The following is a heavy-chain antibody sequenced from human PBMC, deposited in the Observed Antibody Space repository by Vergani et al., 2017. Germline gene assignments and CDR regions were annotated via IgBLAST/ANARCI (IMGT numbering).Heavy chain of an antibody. CDR2: IYWNDDK. D-gene: IGHD2-21*01. V-gene: IGHV2-5*01. J-gene: IGHJ6*02. CDR3: AHLPCLGRRCNSWGPRMGYFYYVMDV. Sequence: QITLKESGPTLVKPTQTLTLTCTFSGFSLSTSGEGVGWIRQPPGKALEWLALIYWNDDKRYSPSLKSRLTISKDTSKNQVVLRMTNMDPVDTGTYYCAHLPCLGRRCNSWGPRMGYFYYVMDVWGQGTTVTVPS. CDR1: GFSLSTSGEG.